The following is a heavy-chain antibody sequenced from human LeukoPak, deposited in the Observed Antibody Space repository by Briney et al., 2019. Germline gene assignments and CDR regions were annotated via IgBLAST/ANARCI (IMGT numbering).Heavy chain of an antibody. Sequence: PGGSLRLSCAASGFTFSSYAMSWDRQAPGKGLEWVLAISTSGGSTYNGDAVKGRFTISRDNSKNTLYLQMNSLRAEDTAVYYCAKHGKYYYGSGSYYNGDYRGQGTLVTVSS. CDR3: AKHGKYYYGSGSYYNGDY. V-gene: IGHV3-23*01. CDR2: ISTSGGST. J-gene: IGHJ4*02. D-gene: IGHD3-10*01. CDR1: GFTFSSYA.